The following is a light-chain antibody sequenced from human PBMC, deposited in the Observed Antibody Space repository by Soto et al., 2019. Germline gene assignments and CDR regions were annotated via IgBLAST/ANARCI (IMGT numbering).Light chain of an antibody. Sequence: QSVLTQPASVSGSPGQSITISCTGTSSDIGTYDYVSWYQQYPGKAPKLMIYEVTNRPSGISNRFSGSKSGNTASLTISGLQAEDEADYYCSSYSSTSAYVVFGGGTKLTV. V-gene: IGLV2-14*01. CDR2: EVT. CDR3: SSYSSTSAYVV. CDR1: SSDIGTYDY. J-gene: IGLJ2*01.